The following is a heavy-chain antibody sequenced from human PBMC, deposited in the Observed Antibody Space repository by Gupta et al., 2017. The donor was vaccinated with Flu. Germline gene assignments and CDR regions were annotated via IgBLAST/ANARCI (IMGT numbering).Heavy chain of an antibody. CDR2: ISTVGTTV. V-gene: IGHV3-11*01. Sequence: QVQLVESGGGLVKPGGSLRLSCAASGFTFSDYYMSWIRQAPGKGLEWVSYISTVGTTVYYADSVKGRFTLSRDNAQKSLYLQMNSLRAEDTAVYYCARGAASNYYYYSYMDVWGKGITVTVSS. CDR1: GFTFSDYY. J-gene: IGHJ6*03. CDR3: ARGAASNYYYYSYMDV.